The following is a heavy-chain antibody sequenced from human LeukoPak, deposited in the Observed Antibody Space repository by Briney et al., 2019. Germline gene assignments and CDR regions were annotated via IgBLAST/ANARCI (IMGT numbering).Heavy chain of an antibody. V-gene: IGHV3-21*01. J-gene: IGHJ4*02. CDR2: ISSRSTYI. CDR1: GFTFSSYN. CDR3: ARDGAAAGVFDY. Sequence: PGGSLRLSCAASGFTFSSYNMNWVRQAPGKGLEWVSSISSRSTYIYYADSVKGRFTISRDNTKNSLYLQMNSLRAEDTAVYYCARDGAAAGVFDYWGRGTLVTVSS. D-gene: IGHD6-13*01.